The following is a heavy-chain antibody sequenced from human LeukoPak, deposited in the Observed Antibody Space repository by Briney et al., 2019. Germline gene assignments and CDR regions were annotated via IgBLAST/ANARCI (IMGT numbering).Heavy chain of an antibody. V-gene: IGHV3-21*01. J-gene: IGHJ5*02. CDR3: ARGTPFDP. D-gene: IGHD1-14*01. CDR2: ISSSRSYI. Sequence: GGSLRLSFAASGFTFTNSSRTGVGQAPGKGLEWVSYISSSRSYIYYADSVKGRFTLSRDNAKNSLYLKLNSLRAEDTAVYYCARGTPFDPGGQGTLVTVPS. CDR1: GFTFTNSS.